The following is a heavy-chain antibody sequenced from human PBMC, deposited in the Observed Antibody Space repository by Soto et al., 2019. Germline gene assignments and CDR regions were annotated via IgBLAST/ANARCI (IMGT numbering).Heavy chain of an antibody. CDR3: ARDLAYYDFWSGYYIGYYYYGMDV. D-gene: IGHD3-3*01. J-gene: IGHJ6*02. CDR1: GFTFSSYA. CDR2: ISYDGSNK. Sequence: GGSLRLSCAASGFTFSSYAMHWVRQAPGKGLEWVAVISYDGSNKYYADSVKGRFTISRDNSKNTLYLQMNSLRAEDTAVYYCARDLAYYDFWSGYYIGYYYYGMDVWGQGTTVTISS. V-gene: IGHV3-30-3*01.